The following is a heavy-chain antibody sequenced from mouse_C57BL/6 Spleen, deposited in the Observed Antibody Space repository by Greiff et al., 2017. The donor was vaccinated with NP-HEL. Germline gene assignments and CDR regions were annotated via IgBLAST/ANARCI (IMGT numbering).Heavy chain of an antibody. CDR1: GYTFTDYN. V-gene: IGHV1-18*01. D-gene: IGHD1-1*01. CDR3: ARSLRAFDY. Sequence: DVQLVESGPELVKPGASVKIPCKASGYTFTDYNMDWVKQSHGKSLEWIGDINPNNGGTIYNQKFKGKATLTVDKSSSTAYMELRSLTSEDTAVYYCARSLRAFDYWGQGTTLTVSS. CDR2: INPNNGGT. J-gene: IGHJ2*01.